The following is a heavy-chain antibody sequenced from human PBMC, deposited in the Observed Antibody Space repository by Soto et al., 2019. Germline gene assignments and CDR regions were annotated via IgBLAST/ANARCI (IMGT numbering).Heavy chain of an antibody. CDR2: ISSSSSYT. CDR3: ASYGSGSYRWFDP. V-gene: IGHV3-11*03. CDR1: GFTFSDYY. J-gene: IGHJ5*02. Sequence: GSLRLSCAASGFTFSDYYMSWIRQAPGKGLEWVSYISSSSSYTNYADSVKGRFTISRDNAKNSLYLQMNSLRAEDTAVYYCASYGSGSYRWFDPWGQGTLVTVS. D-gene: IGHD3-10*01.